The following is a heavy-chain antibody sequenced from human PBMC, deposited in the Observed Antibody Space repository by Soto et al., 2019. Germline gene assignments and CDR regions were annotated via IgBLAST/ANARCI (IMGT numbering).Heavy chain of an antibody. D-gene: IGHD6-19*01. CDR3: ARRYGWLYFDY. CDR1: GDSIRSSNYF. J-gene: IGHJ4*02. CDR2: IFYSGST. Sequence: SETLSLTCPVSGDSIRSSNYFWGWIRQPPGKGLEWIGTIFYSGSTYYNPSLKSRVTISVDTSKNQFSLRLTSVTAADTALYYCARRYGWLYFDYWGQGSLVTVSS. V-gene: IGHV4-39*01.